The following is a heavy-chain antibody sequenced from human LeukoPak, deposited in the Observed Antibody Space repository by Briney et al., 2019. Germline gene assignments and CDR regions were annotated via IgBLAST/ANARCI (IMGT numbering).Heavy chain of an antibody. D-gene: IGHD6-13*01. CDR3: ARVPTTGPRYSSSWYRIYFDY. J-gene: IGHJ4*02. V-gene: IGHV1-2*06. CDR1: GYTFTSYY. Sequence: ASVKVSCKASGYTFTSYYMHWVRQAPGQGLEWMGRINPNSGGTNYAQKFQGRVTMTRDTSISTAYMELSRLRSDDTAVYYCARVPTTGPRYSSSWYRIYFDYWGQGTLVTVSS. CDR2: INPNSGGT.